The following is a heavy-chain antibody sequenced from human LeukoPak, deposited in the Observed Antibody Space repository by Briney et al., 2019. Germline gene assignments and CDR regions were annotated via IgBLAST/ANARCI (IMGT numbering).Heavy chain of an antibody. CDR3: ARGGYSFGPFDP. CDR2: TYQRSNWYN. Sequence: SQTLSLTCALSGDRVANNYAAWNWIRRSPSRGLEWLGRTYQRSNWYNDYAVSVKSRITIRPDTSKNQFSLQLNSVTPDDTAVYYCARGGYSFGPFDPWGQGTLVTVSS. V-gene: IGHV6-1*01. CDR1: GDRVANNYAA. J-gene: IGHJ5*02. D-gene: IGHD5-18*01.